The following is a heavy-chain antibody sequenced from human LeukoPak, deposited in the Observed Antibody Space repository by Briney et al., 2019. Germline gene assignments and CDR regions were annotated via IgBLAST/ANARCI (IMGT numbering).Heavy chain of an antibody. J-gene: IGHJ4*02. V-gene: IGHV3-74*01. CDR2: INSDGSST. CDR3: ARERDSGSSPPYCFDY. CDR1: GFTFSSYW. Sequence: GGSLRLSCAASGFTFSSYWMHWVRQAPGKGLVWVSRINSDGSSTSYADSVKGRFTISRDNSKNTLYLQMNSLRAEDTAVYYCARERDSGSSPPYCFDYWGQGTLVTVSS. D-gene: IGHD1-26*01.